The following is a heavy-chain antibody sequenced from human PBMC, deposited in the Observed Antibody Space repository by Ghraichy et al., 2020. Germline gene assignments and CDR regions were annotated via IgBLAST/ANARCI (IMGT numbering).Heavy chain of an antibody. CDR2: IRGSGVNT. V-gene: IGHV3-23*01. D-gene: IGHD6-19*01. J-gene: IGHJ4*02. CDR1: GFTFSNYA. CDR3: AKEMDTRGWYSADY. Sequence: GESLNISCAASGFTFSNYAMSWLRQPPGKGLEWVSAIRGSGVNTYYADSGKGRFTVSRDNSKNSLYLQMNSLRAEDTAVYYCAKEMDTRGWYSADYWGQGTLVTVSS.